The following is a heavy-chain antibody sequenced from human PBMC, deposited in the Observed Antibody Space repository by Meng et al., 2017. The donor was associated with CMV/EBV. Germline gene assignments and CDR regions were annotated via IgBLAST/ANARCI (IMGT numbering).Heavy chain of an antibody. CDR1: GFTFDDYA. CDR2: ISSSSSYI. CDR3: ARGGKGV. Sequence: GESLKISCAASGFTFDDYAMHWVRQAPGKGLEWVSSISSSSSYIYYADSVKGRFTISRDNAKNSLYLQMNSLRAEDTAVYYCARGGKGVWGQGTTVTVSS. J-gene: IGHJ6*02. V-gene: IGHV3-21*01.